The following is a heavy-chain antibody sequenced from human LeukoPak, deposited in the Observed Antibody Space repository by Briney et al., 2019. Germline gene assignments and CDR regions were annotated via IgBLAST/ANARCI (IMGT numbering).Heavy chain of an antibody. CDR2: IIPIFGTA. J-gene: IGHJ4*02. Sequence: GASVKVSCKASGGTFSSYAISWVRQAPGQGLEWMGGIIPIFGTANYAQKFQGRVTITADKSTSTAYMELSSLRAEDTAVYYCAKGYYYDNSGESYFDYWGQGTLVTVSS. CDR1: GGTFSSYA. D-gene: IGHD3-22*01. V-gene: IGHV1-69*06. CDR3: AKGYYYDNSGESYFDY.